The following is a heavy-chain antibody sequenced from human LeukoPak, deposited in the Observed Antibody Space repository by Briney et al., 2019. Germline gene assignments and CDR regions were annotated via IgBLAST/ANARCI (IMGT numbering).Heavy chain of an antibody. CDR2: INHSGST. CDR3: ARDDRKWHYFDY. V-gene: IGHV4-34*01. J-gene: IGHJ4*02. Sequence: SETLSLTCAVYGGSFSGYYWSWIRQPPGKGLEWIGEINHSGSTNYNPSLKSRVTISVDTSKNQFSLKLSSVTAADTAVYYCARDDRKWHYFDYWGQGTLVTVSS. D-gene: IGHD5-12*01. CDR1: GGSFSGYY.